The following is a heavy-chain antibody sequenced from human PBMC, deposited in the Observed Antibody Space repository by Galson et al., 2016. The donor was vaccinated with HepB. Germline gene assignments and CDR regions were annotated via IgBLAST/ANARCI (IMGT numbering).Heavy chain of an antibody. CDR1: GFKFDNFA. Sequence: LRLSCAASGFKFDNFAMHWVRQAPGRGLEWVSGITWNRDNIGYADSVKGRFTISRDNAKSSLYLQMNSLRVDDTAVYYCVGGGSWFYWGQGTLVTVSS. CDR3: VGGGSWFY. J-gene: IGHJ4*02. CDR2: ITWNRDNI. D-gene: IGHD6-13*01. V-gene: IGHV3-9*01.